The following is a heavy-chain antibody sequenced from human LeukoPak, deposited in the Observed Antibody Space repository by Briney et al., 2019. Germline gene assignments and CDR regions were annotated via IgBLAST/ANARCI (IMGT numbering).Heavy chain of an antibody. D-gene: IGHD1-26*01. CDR1: GGTFSSYA. J-gene: IGHJ5*02. CDR2: IIPIFGTA. Sequence: SVTVSCKASGGTFSSYAISWVRQAPGQGLEWMGGIIPIFGTANYAQKFQGRVTITTDEAKGTAYMELSSLRSEDAAVYYCARVLKVGEGGEGFDPWGQGTLVTVSS. CDR3: ARVLKVGEGGEGFDP. V-gene: IGHV1-69*05.